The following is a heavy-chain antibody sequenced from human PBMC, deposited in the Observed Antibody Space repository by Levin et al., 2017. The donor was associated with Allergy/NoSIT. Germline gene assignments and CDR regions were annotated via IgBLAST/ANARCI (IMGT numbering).Heavy chain of an antibody. CDR3: ARTIQLWGLASDY. CDR1: GGSISSAGYY. CDR2: IYYSGST. V-gene: IGHV4-31*03. J-gene: IGHJ4*02. Sequence: SETLSLTCTVSGGSISSAGYYWSWIRQHPGKGLEWIGYIYYSGSTYYNPSLKSRVTISGDTSKNHFSLKLTSVTAADTAVYYCARTIQLWGLASDYWGQGTLVTVSS. D-gene: IGHD5-18*01.